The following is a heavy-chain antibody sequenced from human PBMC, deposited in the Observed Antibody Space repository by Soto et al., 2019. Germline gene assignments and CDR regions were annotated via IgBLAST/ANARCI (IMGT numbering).Heavy chain of an antibody. CDR1: GFTFSDYY. CDR2: ISSSGSDT. D-gene: IGHD5-12*01. Sequence: QVQLVESGGGLVKPGGCLRLSCAASGFTFSDYYMGWIRQAPGKGLEWVSYISSSGSDTNYADSVKGRFTVSRDNAKNSLYLQMNSLRAEDTAVYYCARSLRGYSGYSGYWGQGTLVTVSS. J-gene: IGHJ4*02. CDR3: ARSLRGYSGYSGY. V-gene: IGHV3-11*05.